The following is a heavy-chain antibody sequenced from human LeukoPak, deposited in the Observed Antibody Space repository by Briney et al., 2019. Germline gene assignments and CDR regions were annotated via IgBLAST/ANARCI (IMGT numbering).Heavy chain of an antibody. D-gene: IGHD6-13*01. J-gene: IGHJ4*02. CDR1: GFTVSSNS. CDR3: ARGASSSWFLYYFDY. CDR2: LYSDGNT. Sequence: PGGSLRLSCAASGFTVSSNSMSWVRQAPGKGLEWVSVLYSDGNTYYADSVKGRFTISRDDSRNTLYLQMTSLRAEDTAVYYCARGASSSWFLYYFDYWGQGTLVTVSS. V-gene: IGHV3-66*01.